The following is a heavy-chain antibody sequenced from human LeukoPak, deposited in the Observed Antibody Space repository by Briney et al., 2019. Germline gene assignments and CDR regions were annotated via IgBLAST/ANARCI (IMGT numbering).Heavy chain of an antibody. J-gene: IGHJ6*02. CDR2: ISTYYGNR. D-gene: IGHD3-10*01. CDR1: GYTFTIYS. CDR3: GRHSYYYGSGSYGDYYYYGMDV. V-gene: IGHV1-18*01. Sequence: ASVKVSFKGSGYTFTIYSYSWLRQAPAQGLERMGLISTYYGNRNYAQKLHGRVTITTDRSTSTDYMELRSLRSDNTAVYYCGRHSYYYGSGSYGDYYYYGMDVWGQGTTVTVSS.